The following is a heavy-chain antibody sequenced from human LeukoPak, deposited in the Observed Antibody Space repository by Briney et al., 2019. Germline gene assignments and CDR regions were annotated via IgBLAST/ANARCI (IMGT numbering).Heavy chain of an antibody. CDR2: ISAYNGNT. J-gene: IGHJ4*02. CDR1: GYTFTSYG. CDR3: ASAYSSSWYGRFDY. Sequence: ASVKVSCKASGYTFTSYGISWVRQAPGQGLEWMGWISAYNGNTNYAQKLQGRVTMTTDTSTSTAYMELRSLRSDDTAVYYCASAYSSSWYGRFDYWGQGTLVTVSS. V-gene: IGHV1-18*01. D-gene: IGHD6-13*01.